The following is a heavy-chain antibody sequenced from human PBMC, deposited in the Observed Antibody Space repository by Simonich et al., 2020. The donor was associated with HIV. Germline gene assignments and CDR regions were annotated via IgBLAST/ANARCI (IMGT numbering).Heavy chain of an antibody. CDR3: ASRNYYYYMDV. Sequence: QVQLQQWGAGLLKPSETLSLTCAVYGGSFSGYYWGWIRQPPGKGLEWIGEINHSGITNYNPSLKSRVTISVDTSKNQFSLKLSSVTAADTAVYYCASRNYYYYMDVWGKGTTVTVSS. CDR1: GGSFSGYY. J-gene: IGHJ6*03. V-gene: IGHV4-34*02. CDR2: INHSGIT.